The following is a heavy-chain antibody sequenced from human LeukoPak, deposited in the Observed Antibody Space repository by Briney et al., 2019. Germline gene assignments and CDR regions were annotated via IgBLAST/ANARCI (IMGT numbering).Heavy chain of an antibody. CDR3: AREEDGGYSDY. J-gene: IGHJ4*02. D-gene: IGHD2-15*01. CDR1: VYTFTSYY. CDR2: INPSGGNT. V-gene: IGHV1-46*01. Sequence: ASVKVSCKASVYTFTSYYIHWVRQAPGQGLEWMGIINPSGGNTNYARKFQGRVTMTRDTSTSTVYMELSSLRSEDTAMYYCAREEDGGYSDYWGQGTVVTVSS.